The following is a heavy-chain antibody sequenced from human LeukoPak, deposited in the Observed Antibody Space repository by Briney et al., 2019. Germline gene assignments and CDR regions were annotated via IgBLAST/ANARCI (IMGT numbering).Heavy chain of an antibody. CDR1: GFGFSAYW. Sequence: PGGSLRLSCAASGFGFSAYWMHWVRQAPGKGLVWVSRINADGSRTTYADSVKGRFTISRDNAKNTLYLQMNSLRAEDTAVYYCVRESGVVADVNNWFDPWGQGTLVTVSS. CDR3: VRESGVVADVNNWFDP. CDR2: INADGSRT. V-gene: IGHV3-74*01. J-gene: IGHJ5*02. D-gene: IGHD3-22*01.